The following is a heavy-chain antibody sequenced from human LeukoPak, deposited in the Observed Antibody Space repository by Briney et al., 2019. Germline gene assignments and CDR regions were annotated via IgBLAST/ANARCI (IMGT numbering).Heavy chain of an antibody. Sequence: GGSLRLSCAASGLTLSNAWMTWVRQAPGKGLEWVARIKSKTEGGIKDYAAPVKGTFTISRDDSENTVYLQMNSLKIEDTAVYYCATGRSGYFDSWGQGTLVFVSS. V-gene: IGHV3-15*01. CDR1: GLTLSNAW. CDR3: ATGRSGYFDS. J-gene: IGHJ4*02. CDR2: IKSKTEGGIK.